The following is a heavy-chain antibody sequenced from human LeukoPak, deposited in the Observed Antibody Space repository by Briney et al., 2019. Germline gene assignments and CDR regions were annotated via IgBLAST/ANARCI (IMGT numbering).Heavy chain of an antibody. CDR2: IYYSGST. CDR3: ARGLYGDYGRVDAFDI. CDR1: GGSLSSYY. D-gene: IGHD4-17*01. J-gene: IGHJ3*02. V-gene: IGHV4-59*01. Sequence: PSETLSLTCTVSGGSLSSYYWSWIRQPPGKGLEWIGYIYYSGSTNYNPSLKSRVTISVDTSKNQFSLKLSSVTAADTAVYYCARGLYGDYGRVDAFDIWGQGTMVTVSS.